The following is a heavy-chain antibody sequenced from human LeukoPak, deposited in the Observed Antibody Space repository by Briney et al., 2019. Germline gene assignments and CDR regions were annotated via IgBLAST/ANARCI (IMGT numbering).Heavy chain of an antibody. CDR1: GFTFSSYA. Sequence: GGSLRLSCAASGFTFSSYAMSWVRQAPGKGLEWVSAISGSGGSTYYADSVKGRFTISRDNSKNTLYLQMNSLRAEDTAVYYCARGLTPEYRTEKVAGTFDYWGQGTLVTVS. CDR2: ISGSGGST. V-gene: IGHV3-23*01. J-gene: IGHJ4*02. CDR3: ARGLTPEYRTEKVAGTFDY. D-gene: IGHD6-19*01.